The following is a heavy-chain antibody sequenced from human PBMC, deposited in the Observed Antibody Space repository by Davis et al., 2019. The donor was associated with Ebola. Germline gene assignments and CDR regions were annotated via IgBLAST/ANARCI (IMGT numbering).Heavy chain of an antibody. CDR3: ARGRTLSLRWFDP. V-gene: IGHV1-2*06. D-gene: IGHD1-14*01. CDR1: GYTFTGYY. Sequence: ASVKVSCKASGYTFTGYYMHWVRQAPGQGLEWMGRINPNSGGTNYAQKFQGRVTMTRDTSISTAYMELSRLRSDDTAVYYCARGRTLSLRWFDPWGQGTLVTVSS. CDR2: INPNSGGT. J-gene: IGHJ5*02.